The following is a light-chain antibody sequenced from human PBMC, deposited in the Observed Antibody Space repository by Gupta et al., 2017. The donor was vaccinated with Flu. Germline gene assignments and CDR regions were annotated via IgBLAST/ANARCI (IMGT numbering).Light chain of an antibody. Sequence: LSLSTGERATLSCRASQSVSSNSLAWYQQKPGQAPRLLIYGASYRAAGIPERFSGSGYGTDFTLTISRLEPEDFAMYYCQQYGSSPPGATFGPGTKVDIK. V-gene: IGKV3-20*01. CDR1: QSVSSNS. CDR3: QQYGSSPPGAT. J-gene: IGKJ3*01. CDR2: GAS.